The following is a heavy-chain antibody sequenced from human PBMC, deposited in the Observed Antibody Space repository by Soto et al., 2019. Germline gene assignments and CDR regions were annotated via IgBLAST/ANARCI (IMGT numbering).Heavy chain of an antibody. V-gene: IGHV4-39*01. J-gene: IGHJ2*01. Sequence: PGQRLEWIGSIYYSGSTYYNPSLKSRVTISVDTSKNQFSLKLSSVTAADTAVYYCARRAHFFFQADAGIRDVRSVLAFLLNRSSDL. D-gene: IGHD3-10*02. CDR3: ARRAHFFFQADAGIRDVRSVLAFLLNRSSDL. CDR2: IYYSGST.